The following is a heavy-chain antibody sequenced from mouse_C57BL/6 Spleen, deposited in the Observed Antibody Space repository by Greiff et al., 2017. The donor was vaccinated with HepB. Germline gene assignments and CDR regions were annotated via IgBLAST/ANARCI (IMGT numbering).Heavy chain of an antibody. D-gene: IGHD1-1*02. CDR1: GYAFSSYW. CDR3: AREGLWSYYFDY. CDR2: IYPGDGDT. V-gene: IGHV1-80*01. Sequence: VLLVESGAELVKPGASVKISCKASGYAFSSYWMNWVKQRPGKGLEWIGQIYPGDGDTNYNGKFKGKATLTADKSSSTAYMQLSSLTSEDSAVYFCAREGLWSYYFDYWGQGTTLTVSS. J-gene: IGHJ2*01.